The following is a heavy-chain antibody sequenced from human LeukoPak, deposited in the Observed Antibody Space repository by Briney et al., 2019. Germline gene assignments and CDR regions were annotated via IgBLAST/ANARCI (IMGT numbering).Heavy chain of an antibody. CDR2: ISYDGSNK. CDR1: GFTFSRYG. D-gene: IGHD4-23*01. Sequence: PGGSLRLSCSASGFTFSRYGMNWVRQAPGKGLEWVAVISYDGSNKYYADSVKGRFTISRDNSKNTLYLQMNSLRAEDTAVYYCAKPAELRWQNFDYWGQGTLVTVSS. CDR3: AKPAELRWQNFDY. V-gene: IGHV3-30*18. J-gene: IGHJ4*02.